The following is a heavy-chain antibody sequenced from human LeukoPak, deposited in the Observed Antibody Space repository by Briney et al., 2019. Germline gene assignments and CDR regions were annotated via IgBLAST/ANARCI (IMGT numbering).Heavy chain of an antibody. J-gene: IGHJ2*01. CDR2: ISSSSSYI. CDR1: GFTFSSYS. V-gene: IGHV3-21*01. CDR3: VRGPRSHRSDLTKWYFDL. D-gene: IGHD3-10*01. Sequence: KPGGSLRLSCAASGFTFSSYSMNWVRQAPGKGLEWVSSISSSSSYIYYADSVKGRFTISRDNAKNSLYLQMNSLRAEDTAVYYCVRGPRSHRSDLTKWYFDLWGRGTLVSVSS.